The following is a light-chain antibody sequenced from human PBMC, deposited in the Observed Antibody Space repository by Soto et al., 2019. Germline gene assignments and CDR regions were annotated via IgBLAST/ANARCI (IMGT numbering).Light chain of an antibody. CDR2: GAS. CDR3: QQYGSSSGT. CDR1: QSVSSSS. Sequence: EMVLTQSPGTLSLSPGERATLSCRASQSVSSSSLAWYQQKPGQAPRLLIYGASSRATGIPDRFSGSGSGEDFTLTLRSLEPEDFAVYYCQQYGSSSGTFGQGTKVEIK. J-gene: IGKJ1*01. V-gene: IGKV3-20*01.